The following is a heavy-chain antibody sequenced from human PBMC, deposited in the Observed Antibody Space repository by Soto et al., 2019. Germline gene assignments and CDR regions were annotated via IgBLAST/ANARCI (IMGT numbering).Heavy chain of an antibody. J-gene: IGHJ4*02. CDR1: GGSISRNNHY. D-gene: IGHD6-19*01. V-gene: IGHV4-39*01. CDR3: ARLGSSGWYQGSCVDS. CDR2: IPFSGST. Sequence: QLQLQESGPGLVKPSETLSLTCTVSGGSISRNNHYWGRIRQSPGKGLEWIGSIPFSGSTNYNPSVKSRVRISMAASMIQFSLRMIYVTAADTAVFYCARLGSSGWYQGSCVDSWGQGLLVTVSS.